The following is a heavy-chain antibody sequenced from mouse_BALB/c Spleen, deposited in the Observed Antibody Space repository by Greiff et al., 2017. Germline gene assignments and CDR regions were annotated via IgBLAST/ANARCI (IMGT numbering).Heavy chain of an antibody. CDR3: ARRATAHWYFDV. CDR2: ISYSGST. J-gene: IGHJ1*01. D-gene: IGHD1-2*01. V-gene: IGHV3-2*02. CDR1: GYSITSDYA. Sequence: EVKLVESGPGLVKPSQSLSLTCTVTGYSITSDYAWNWIRQFPGNKLEWMGYISYSGSTSYNPSLKSRISITRDTSKNQFFLQLNSVTTEDTATYYCARRATAHWYFDVWGAGTTVTVSS.